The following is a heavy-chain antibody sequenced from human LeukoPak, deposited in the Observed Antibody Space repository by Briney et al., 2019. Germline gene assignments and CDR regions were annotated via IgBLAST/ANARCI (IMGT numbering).Heavy chain of an antibody. Sequence: GGSLRLSCAASGFTFSSYWMSWVRQAPGKGLEWVANIKQDGSEKYYVDSVKGRFTISGDNAKNSLYLQMNSLRAEDTAVYYCARALLYYDFWSAPGHYMDVWGKGTTVTVSS. V-gene: IGHV3-7*01. CDR3: ARALLYYDFWSAPGHYMDV. D-gene: IGHD3-3*01. J-gene: IGHJ6*03. CDR1: GFTFSSYW. CDR2: IKQDGSEK.